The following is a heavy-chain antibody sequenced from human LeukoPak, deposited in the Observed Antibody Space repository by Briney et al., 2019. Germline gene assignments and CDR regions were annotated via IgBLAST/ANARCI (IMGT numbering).Heavy chain of an antibody. J-gene: IGHJ4*02. CDR1: GGTFSSYA. Sequence: ASVKVSCKASGGTFSSYAISWVRQAPGQGLEWMGWINPNSGGTNYAQKFQGRVTMTRDTSMSTAYMELSRLRSDDTAVYYCARASTRNYALTHYDYWGQGTLVTVSS. D-gene: IGHD1-7*01. CDR2: INPNSGGT. CDR3: ARASTRNYALTHYDY. V-gene: IGHV1-2*02.